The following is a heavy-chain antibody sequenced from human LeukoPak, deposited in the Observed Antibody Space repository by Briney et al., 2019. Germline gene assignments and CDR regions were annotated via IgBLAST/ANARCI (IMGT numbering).Heavy chain of an antibody. J-gene: IGHJ4*02. D-gene: IGHD6-6*01. Sequence: GGSLRLSCAASGFTFSSYSMSSVRQAPGKGLEWVSSISSSSSYIYYADSVKGRFTISRDNAKNSLYLQMNSLRAEDTAVYYCARVPARQLGEYYFDYWGQGTLVTVSS. CDR3: ARVPARQLGEYYFDY. V-gene: IGHV3-21*01. CDR2: ISSSSSYI. CDR1: GFTFSSYS.